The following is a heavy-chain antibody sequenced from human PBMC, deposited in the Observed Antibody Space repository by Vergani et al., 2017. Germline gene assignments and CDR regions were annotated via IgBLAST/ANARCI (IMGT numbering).Heavy chain of an antibody. CDR2: IYTSGST. D-gene: IGHD5-12*01. V-gene: IGHV4-61*02. CDR1: GGSISSGSYY. CDR3: AREERPYGGYGAHFDY. Sequence: QVQLQESGPGLVKPSQTLSLTCTVSGGSISSGSYYWGWIRQPAGKGLEWIGRIYTSGSTNYNPSLKSRVTISVDTSKNQFSLKLSSVTAADTAVYYCAREERPYGGYGAHFDYWGQGTLVTVSS. J-gene: IGHJ4*02.